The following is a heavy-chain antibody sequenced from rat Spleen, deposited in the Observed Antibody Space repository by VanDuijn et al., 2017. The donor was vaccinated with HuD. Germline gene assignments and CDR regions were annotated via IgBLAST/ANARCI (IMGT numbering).Heavy chain of an antibody. V-gene: IGHV5-31*01. D-gene: IGHD1-6*01. CDR3: TREGVYYGLLLH. CDR2: ITNTGGST. CDR1: GFTFNNYW. J-gene: IGHJ2*01. Sequence: EVQLVESGGGLVQPGRSLKLSCVASGFTFNNYWMTWIRQAPGKGLEWVASITNTGGSTYYPDSVKGRFTISRDNAKSTLYLQMNSLRSEDTATYYCTREGVYYGLLLHWGQGVMVTVSS.